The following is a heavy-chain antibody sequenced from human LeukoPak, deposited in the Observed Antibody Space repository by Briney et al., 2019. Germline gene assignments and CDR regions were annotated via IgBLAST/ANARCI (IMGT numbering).Heavy chain of an antibody. CDR2: IRYDGSNK. D-gene: IGHD3-3*01. V-gene: IGHV3-30*02. CDR1: GFTFSTYG. J-gene: IGHJ3*02. Sequence: GGSPRLSCAASGFTFSTYGMHWVRQAPGKGLEWVAFIRYDGSNKYYADSVKGRFTISRDNSRNTLYLQMNSLRIEDTAVYYCAKEEPPLGVGGFDIWGQGTMVTVSS. CDR3: AKEEPPLGVGGFDI.